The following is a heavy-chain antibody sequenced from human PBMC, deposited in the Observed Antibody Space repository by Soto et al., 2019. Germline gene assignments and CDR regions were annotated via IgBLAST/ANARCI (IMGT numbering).Heavy chain of an antibody. CDR3: AIHLGEGYLDY. J-gene: IGHJ4*02. V-gene: IGHV4-39*01. CDR1: GDSISSSTYF. CDR2: IYYSGST. Sequence: SETLSLTCTVSGDSISSSTYFWGWVRQPPGKGLEWIGSIYYSGSTYYNPSLKSRVTISVDTSKNHFSLKLSSVTAADTAVYYCAIHLGEGYLDYRGQGTLVTGSS.